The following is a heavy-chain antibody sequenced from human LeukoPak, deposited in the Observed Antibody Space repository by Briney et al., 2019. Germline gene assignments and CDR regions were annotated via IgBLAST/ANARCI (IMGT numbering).Heavy chain of an antibody. V-gene: IGHV4-59*01. Sequence: SETLSLTCSVSGASIRSYFWSWIRQPPGKGLEWIGYVYDNDITNFNPSLESRVTILVDTSKSQFSLKLRSVTAADTAVYYCARGIGFDWLLYFDYWGQGTLVTVSS. CDR2: VYDNDIT. D-gene: IGHD3-9*01. CDR3: ARGIGFDWLLYFDY. J-gene: IGHJ4*02. CDR1: GASIRSYF.